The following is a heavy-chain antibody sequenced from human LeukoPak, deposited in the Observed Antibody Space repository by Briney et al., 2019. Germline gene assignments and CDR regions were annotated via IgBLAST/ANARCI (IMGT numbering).Heavy chain of an antibody. CDR2: IYTSGST. CDR3: ARSRDGYNYYPLVS. V-gene: IGHV4-61*09. Sequence: SQTLSLTCTVSGGSISSGNYYWSWIRQPAGKGLEWIGHIYTSGSTNYNPSLKSRVTISADTSKSQFSLRLSSVTAADTAVYYCARSRDGYNYYPLVSWGQGTLVTVSS. D-gene: IGHD5-24*01. J-gene: IGHJ4*02. CDR1: GGSISSGNYY.